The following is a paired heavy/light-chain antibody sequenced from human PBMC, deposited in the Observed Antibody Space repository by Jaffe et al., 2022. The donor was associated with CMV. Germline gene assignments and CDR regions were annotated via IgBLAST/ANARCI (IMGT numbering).Light chain of an antibody. J-gene: IGKJ2*01. CDR1: QSVSSN. Sequence: EIVLTQSPATLSLSPGERATLSCRASQSVSSNLAWYQQKPGQAPRLLIYDASNRATGVPARFTGSGSETDFTLTISSLEPEDFAFYYCQQRSNWPPMYTFGQGTKVEIK. CDR2: DAS. CDR3: QQRSNWPPMYT. V-gene: IGKV3-11*01.
Heavy chain of an antibody. CDR3: VRDLRRLTAMGVIDPIDF. CDR1: GYTFPSHG. CDR2: ISGYNGKT. D-gene: IGHD3-10*01. Sequence: QVQLVQSGAEVKKPGASVKVSCKASGYTFPSHGIYWVRQVPGQGLEWMGWISGYNGKTNYAQSLQGRLTVTKDTPTTTVYMELRSLRSDDTAMYYCVRDLRRLTAMGVIDPIDFWGQGTLITVSS. V-gene: IGHV1-18*01. J-gene: IGHJ4*02.